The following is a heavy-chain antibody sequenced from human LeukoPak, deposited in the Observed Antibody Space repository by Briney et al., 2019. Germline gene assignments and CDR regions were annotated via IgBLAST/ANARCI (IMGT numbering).Heavy chain of an antibody. J-gene: IGHJ4*02. V-gene: IGHV1-18*01. Sequence: ASVTVSFTASGYTFTIYGISWVRQAPGQGLEWMGWISAYNGNTNYAQKLQCRVTITTDTATSTTYMDLRSLRSDDTAVYYCARDCGFWVGATSCYWGQGTLVTVSS. D-gene: IGHD1-26*01. CDR3: ARDCGFWVGATSCY. CDR2: ISAYNGNT. CDR1: GYTFTIYG.